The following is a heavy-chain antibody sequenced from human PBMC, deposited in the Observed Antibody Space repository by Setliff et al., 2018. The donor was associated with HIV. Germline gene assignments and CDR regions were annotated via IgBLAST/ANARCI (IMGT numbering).Heavy chain of an antibody. J-gene: IGHJ5*02. CDR2: MSYDGNNK. D-gene: IGHD6-13*01. CDR1: GFIFSSYA. CDR3: TAALQQQVVRWFDP. V-gene: IGHV3-30*07. Sequence: GGSLRLSCAASGFIFSSYAMHWVRQAPGKGLEWVAVMSYDGNNKYYADSVKGRFTISRDNSKNTLFLQMNSLKTEDTAVYYCTAALQQQVVRWFDPWGQGTLVTVSS.